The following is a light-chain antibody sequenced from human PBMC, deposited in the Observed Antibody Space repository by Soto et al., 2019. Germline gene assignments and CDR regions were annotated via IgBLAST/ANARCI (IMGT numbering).Light chain of an antibody. Sequence: DVQMNQSPYSLSASVGDRVTITCRACQGISRYLAWYQQRPGKVPKVLIYAASTLHSGVPSRFSGSGSGTDFTLTISNVQPEDVATYYCQNYYNAPETFGQGTKVEIK. CDR3: QNYYNAPET. V-gene: IGKV1-27*01. CDR1: QGISRY. J-gene: IGKJ1*01. CDR2: AAS.